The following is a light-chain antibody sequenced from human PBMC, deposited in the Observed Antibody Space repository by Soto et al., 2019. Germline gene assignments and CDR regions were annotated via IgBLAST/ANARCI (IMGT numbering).Light chain of an antibody. CDR2: GAS. V-gene: IGKV3-20*01. CDR1: QSVNKAY. CDR3: QHSGDFRWT. Sequence: EIVLTQSPGTLALSPGDRATLSCRASQSVNKAYLVWYQVKPGQAPRRLIYGASSRATGIPDRCSGRGFGTDFTITISGLEADDFAVYCCQHSGDFRWTFGQGTKVEVK. J-gene: IGKJ1*01.